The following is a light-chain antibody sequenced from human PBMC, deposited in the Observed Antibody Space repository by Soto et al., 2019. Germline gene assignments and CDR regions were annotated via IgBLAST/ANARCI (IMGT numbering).Light chain of an antibody. J-gene: IGKJ1*01. CDR2: AAS. Sequence: IQLTQSPSSLSASVGDRVTITCRASQDISNFLAWYQQKPGNAPKLLIYAASTLQSGVPSRFSGSGSGKEFTLTISSLQPDDFATYYCQQYDSYSWTFGQGTKVDIK. CDR1: QDISNF. CDR3: QQYDSYSWT. V-gene: IGKV1-9*01.